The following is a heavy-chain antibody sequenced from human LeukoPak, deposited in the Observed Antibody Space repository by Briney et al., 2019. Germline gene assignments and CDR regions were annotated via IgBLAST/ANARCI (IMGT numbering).Heavy chain of an antibody. CDR3: ARSPIRYCSGGSCFRWFDP. J-gene: IGHJ5*02. D-gene: IGHD2-15*01. V-gene: IGHV1-8*01. Sequence: ASVKVSCKASGYTFTSYDINWVRQATGQGLEWMGWMNPNSGNTGYAQKFQGRVTMTRNTSISTAYMELSSLRPEDTAVYYCARSPIRYCSGGSCFRWFDPWGQGTLVTVSS. CDR2: MNPNSGNT. CDR1: GYTFTSYD.